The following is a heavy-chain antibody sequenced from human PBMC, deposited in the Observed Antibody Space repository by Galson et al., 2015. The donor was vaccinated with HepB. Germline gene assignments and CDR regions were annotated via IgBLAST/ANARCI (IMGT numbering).Heavy chain of an antibody. CDR3: ARHGVVPAAILSSDGMDV. CDR1: GYTFTSYD. D-gene: IGHD2-2*02. V-gene: IGHV1-8*01. J-gene: IGHJ6*02. CDR2: MNPNSGNT. Sequence: SVKVSCKASGYTFTSYDINWVRQATGQGLEWMGWMNPNSGNTGYAQKFQGRVTMTRNTSISTAYMELSSLRSEDTAVYYCARHGVVPAAILSSDGMDVWGQGTTVTVSS.